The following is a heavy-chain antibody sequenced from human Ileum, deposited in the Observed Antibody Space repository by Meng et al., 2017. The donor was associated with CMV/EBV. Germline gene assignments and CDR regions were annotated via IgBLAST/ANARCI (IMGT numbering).Heavy chain of an antibody. Sequence: LNDYGPSLVNPTTTRSLSCTFSGCSFSSSDARVLRIRQHPGHALRWLALIYCDDDKRSSPSLKTRLTITKDTSKNQVVLTMTKMDPVDTATYYCAHSLGAFDPWGQGTLVTVSS. J-gene: IGHJ5*02. CDR2: IYCDDDK. CDR1: GCSFSSSDAR. V-gene: IGHV2-5*02. CDR3: AHSLGAFDP.